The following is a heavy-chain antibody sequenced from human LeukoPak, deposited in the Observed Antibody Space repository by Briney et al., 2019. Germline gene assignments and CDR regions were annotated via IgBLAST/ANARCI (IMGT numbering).Heavy chain of an antibody. Sequence: GGSLRLSCAASGFTFSSYRMSWVRQAPGKGLEWVANIKQDGSEKYYVDSVKGRFTIPRDNAKNSLYLQMNSLRAEDTAVYYCARGVGGYCSGGSCYRPFDYWGQGTLVTVSS. CDR2: IKQDGSEK. CDR3: ARGVGGYCSGGSCYRPFDY. V-gene: IGHV3-7*01. J-gene: IGHJ4*02. CDR1: GFTFSSYR. D-gene: IGHD2-15*01.